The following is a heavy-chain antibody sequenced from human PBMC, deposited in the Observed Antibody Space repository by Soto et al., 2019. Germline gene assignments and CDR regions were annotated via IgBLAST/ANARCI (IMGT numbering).Heavy chain of an antibody. Sequence: QVQLVQSGAEVKKPGASVKVSCKASGYTFTSYGISWVRQAPGQGLEWMGWISAYNGNTNYAQKLQGRVTMTTDTSTSTAYMELRSLRSDDTAVYYCARDEGSSSWYGYYYYYGMDVWGQGTTVTVSS. CDR1: GYTFTSYG. CDR2: ISAYNGNT. V-gene: IGHV1-18*01. CDR3: ARDEGSSSWYGYYYYYGMDV. J-gene: IGHJ6*02. D-gene: IGHD6-13*01.